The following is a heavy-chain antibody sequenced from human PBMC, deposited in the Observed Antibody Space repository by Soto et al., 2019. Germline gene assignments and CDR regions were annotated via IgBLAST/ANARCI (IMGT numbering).Heavy chain of an antibody. D-gene: IGHD5-12*01. V-gene: IGHV4-34*01. CDR1: GGSFSGYY. Sequence: SETLSLTCAVYGGSFSGYYWSWIRQPPGKGLEWIGEINHSGSTNYNPSLKSRVTISVDTSKNQFSLKLSSVTAADTAVYYCARKLIVATNTGLDYWGQGTLVTVSS. CDR2: INHSGST. CDR3: ARKLIVATNTGLDY. J-gene: IGHJ4*02.